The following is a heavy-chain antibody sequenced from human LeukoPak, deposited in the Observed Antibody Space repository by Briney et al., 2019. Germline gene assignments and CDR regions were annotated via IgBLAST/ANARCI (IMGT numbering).Heavy chain of an antibody. D-gene: IGHD2/OR15-2a*01. CDR2: INPSGSST. CDR3: ARAFRKDNYYYYGMDV. J-gene: IGHJ6*02. CDR1: GYTFTSYY. Sequence: ASVKVSCKASGYTFTSYYMHWVRQAPGQGLEWMGIINPSGSSTSYAQKFQGRVTMTRDTSTSTVYMELSSLRSEDTAVYYCARAFRKDNYYYYGMDVWGQGTTVTVSS. V-gene: IGHV1-46*01.